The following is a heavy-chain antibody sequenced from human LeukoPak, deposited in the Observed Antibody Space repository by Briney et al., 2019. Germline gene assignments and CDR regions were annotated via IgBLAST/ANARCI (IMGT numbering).Heavy chain of an antibody. CDR1: GFSFSIYA. Sequence: GGSLRLSCAASGFSFSIYAMTWVRQAPGKGPEWISSITDSGGNTYSADSVKGRFTISRDNSKNTLYLQMNSLRVEDTAVYYCAKAPERSCNGASCYPLDYWGQGTLVTVSS. CDR3: AKAPERSCNGASCYPLDY. CDR2: ITDSGGNT. J-gene: IGHJ4*02. V-gene: IGHV3-23*01. D-gene: IGHD2-15*01.